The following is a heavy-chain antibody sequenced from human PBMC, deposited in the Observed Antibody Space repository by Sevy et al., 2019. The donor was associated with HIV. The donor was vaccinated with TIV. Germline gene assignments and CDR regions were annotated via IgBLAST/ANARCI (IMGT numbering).Heavy chain of an antibody. CDR1: ASSISSAYY. CDR3: ARGQYCSSGTCYWDY. J-gene: IGHJ4*02. CDR2: IYHSGST. V-gene: IGHV4-38-2*01. D-gene: IGHD2-15*01. Sequence: SKTLSLTCAVSASSISSAYYWGWIRQPPGKGLEWIGSIYHSGSTYYNPSLKSRVTISIDTSKNQFALKLTSVTAADTAVYYCARGQYCSSGTCYWDYWGRGALVTVSS.